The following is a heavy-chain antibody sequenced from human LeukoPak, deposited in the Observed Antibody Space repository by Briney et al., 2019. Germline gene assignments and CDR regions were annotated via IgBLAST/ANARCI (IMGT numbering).Heavy chain of an antibody. CDR1: GFTFCSYE. J-gene: IGHJ6*02. V-gene: IGHV3-48*03. Sequence: PGGSLRLSGAASGFTFCSYEMKWVPQAPGQGLQGISYISSSGSTIYYADSVKGRSTISRDNAKNSLYLQMNSLRVEDTAVYYCARAIGDFGRYGVDVWGQGTTITVFS. CDR2: ISSSGSTI. D-gene: IGHD4-17*01. CDR3: ARAIGDFGRYGVDV.